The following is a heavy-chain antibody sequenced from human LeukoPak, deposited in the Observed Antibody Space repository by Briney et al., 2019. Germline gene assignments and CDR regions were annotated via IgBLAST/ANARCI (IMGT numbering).Heavy chain of an antibody. CDR2: INHSGSA. CDR3: ARRLGYCSSTSCYTPSWFDP. J-gene: IGHJ5*02. Sequence: SETLSLTCAVYGGSFSVYYWSWIRQPPGKGLEWIGEINHSGSANYNPSLKSRVTISVDTSKNQFSLKLSSVTAADTAVYYCARRLGYCSSTSCYTPSWFDPWGQGTLVTVSS. D-gene: IGHD2-2*02. V-gene: IGHV4-34*01. CDR1: GGSFSVYY.